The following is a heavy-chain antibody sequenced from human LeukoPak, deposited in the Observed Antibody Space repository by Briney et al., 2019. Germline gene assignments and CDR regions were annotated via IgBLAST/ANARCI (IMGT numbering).Heavy chain of an antibody. J-gene: IGHJ4*02. CDR3: ARGSNFYSYGFFDY. CDR2: IYYSGST. D-gene: IGHD5-18*01. V-gene: IGHV4-39*01. CDR1: GGSISSSSYY. Sequence: PSETLSLTCTVSGGSISSSSYYWGWIRQPPGKGLEWIGSIYYSGSTYYNPSLKSRVTISVDTSKNQFSLKLSSVTAADTAVYYCARGSNFYSYGFFDYWGQGTLVTVSS.